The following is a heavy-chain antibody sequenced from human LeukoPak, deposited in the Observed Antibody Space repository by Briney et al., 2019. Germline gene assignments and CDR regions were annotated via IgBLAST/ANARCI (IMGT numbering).Heavy chain of an antibody. Sequence: GGSLRLSCPASGFTLSSFAMHWVRQAPGKGLDYISSISSNGESTYYADSVKGRFTISRDNSKNTLYLQMSSLRTEDTAVYWCLKSALKYGANWFDPWGQGTLVTVSS. CDR1: GFTLSSFA. CDR2: ISSNGEST. V-gene: IGHV3-64D*09. CDR3: LKSALKYGANWFDP. D-gene: IGHD4/OR15-4a*01. J-gene: IGHJ5*02.